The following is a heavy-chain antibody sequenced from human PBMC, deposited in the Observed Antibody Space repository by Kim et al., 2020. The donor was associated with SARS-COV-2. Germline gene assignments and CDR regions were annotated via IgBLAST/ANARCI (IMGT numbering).Heavy chain of an antibody. CDR1: GFTFSGYW. CDR2: IKQDGSDK. J-gene: IGHJ4*02. V-gene: IGHV3-7*01. CDR3: ARNSERSSSWPDVFDC. D-gene: IGHD1-26*01. Sequence: GSLRLSCTASGFTFSGYWMSWVRQAPGKGLEWVANIKQDGSDKYYVDSVKGRFTISRDNAKNSVYLQMNSLRGEDTAVYYCARNSERSSSWPDVFDCWGQGSLVTVSS.